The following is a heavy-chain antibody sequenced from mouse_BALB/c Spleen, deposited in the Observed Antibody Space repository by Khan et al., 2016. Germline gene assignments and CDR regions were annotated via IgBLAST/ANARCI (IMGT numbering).Heavy chain of an antibody. CDR3: ARDSSGYAMDY. CDR1: GFSLTSYG. CDR2: IWAGGST. J-gene: IGHJ4*01. V-gene: IGHV2-9*02. Sequence: QVQLKESGPGLVAPSQSLSITCSVSGFSLTSYGVHWVRQPPGKGLELLGVIWAGGSTNYNSALMSRLSISKDNSTSQVFLKMTSLQTDDTALYYWARDSSGYAMDYWGQGTSGTVSS. D-gene: IGHD3-1*01.